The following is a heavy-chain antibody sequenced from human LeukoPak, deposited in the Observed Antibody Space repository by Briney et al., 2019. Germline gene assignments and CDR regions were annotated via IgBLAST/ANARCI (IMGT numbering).Heavy chain of an antibody. D-gene: IGHD2-15*01. CDR1: GFTFSNYD. V-gene: IGHV3-21*01. J-gene: IGHJ4*02. CDR2: ISSSSSYI. CDR3: ASRFKDCSGGSCCLYYFDY. Sequence: KPGGSLRLSCAASGFTFSNYDMNWVRQAPGKGLEWVSFISSSSSYIYYADSVKGRFTISRDNAKNSLYLQMNSLGAEDTALYYCASRFKDCSGGSCCLYYFDYWGQGTLVTVSS.